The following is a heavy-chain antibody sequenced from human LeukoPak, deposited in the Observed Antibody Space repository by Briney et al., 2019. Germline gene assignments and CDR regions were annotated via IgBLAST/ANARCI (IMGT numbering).Heavy chain of an antibody. D-gene: IGHD3-16*02. V-gene: IGHV3-23*01. CDR2: ISGSGCST. J-gene: IGHJ3*02. Sequence: GGSLRLSCAASGFTFSSYAMSWVRQAPGKGLEWVSTISGSGCSTYYADSVKGRFTISRDNSKNTLYLQMNSLRAEDTAVYYCANLDYYDYVWGSYRDAFDIWGQGTMVTVSS. CDR1: GFTFSSYA. CDR3: ANLDYYDYVWGSYRDAFDI.